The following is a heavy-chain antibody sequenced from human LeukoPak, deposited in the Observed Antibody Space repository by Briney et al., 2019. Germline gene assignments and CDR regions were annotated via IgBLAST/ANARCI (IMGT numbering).Heavy chain of an antibody. V-gene: IGHV4-39*02. J-gene: IGHJ4*02. CDR2: IYYSGST. Sequence: SETLSLTCTVSGASVSGSAYYWGWIRQPPGKGLEWIGNIYYSGSTYYNESLESRVTISIDTSKNQFSLQLNSVTPDDTAVYYCARDSIGWYNYFDYWGQGTLVTVSS. CDR1: GASVSGSAYY. D-gene: IGHD6-19*01. CDR3: ARDSIGWYNYFDY.